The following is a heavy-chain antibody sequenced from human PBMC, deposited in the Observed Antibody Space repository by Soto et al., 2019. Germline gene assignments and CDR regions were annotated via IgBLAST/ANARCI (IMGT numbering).Heavy chain of an antibody. D-gene: IGHD3-22*01. J-gene: IGHJ6*02. CDR2: ISAYNGNT. CDR3: ARYYYDSSGNYGMDV. CDR1: GYTFTSYG. V-gene: IGHV1-18*04. Sequence: WASVKVSCKASGYTFTSYGISWVRQAPGQGLEWMGWISAYNGNTNYAQKLQGRVTMTTDTSTSTAYMELRSLRSDDTAVYYCARYYYDSSGNYGMDVWGQGTTVTVSS.